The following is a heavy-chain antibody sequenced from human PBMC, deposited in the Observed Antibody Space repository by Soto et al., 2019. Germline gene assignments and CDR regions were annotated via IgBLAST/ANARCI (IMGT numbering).Heavy chain of an antibody. V-gene: IGHV2-5*02. D-gene: IGHD3-3*01. Sequence: QITLNESGPTVVRPTETLTLTCRFSGFSLTTSGVGVGCIRQSPGKAPEWLALIYWDDDKRYSASLKSRLTITKDTSKHQVVLTVSDLDPTDTATYYCAHRVLRTVFGVVTTTAIYFDFWGQGTPVAVSS. J-gene: IGHJ4*02. CDR3: AHRVLRTVFGVVTTTAIYFDF. CDR1: GFSLTTSGVG. CDR2: IYWDDDK.